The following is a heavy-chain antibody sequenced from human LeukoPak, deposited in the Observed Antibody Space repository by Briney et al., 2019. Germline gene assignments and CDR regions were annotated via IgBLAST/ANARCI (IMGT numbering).Heavy chain of an antibody. CDR2: ISSSSSYI. V-gene: IGHV3-21*05. D-gene: IGHD4-11*01. Sequence: GGSLRLSCAASGFTFSSYSMNWVRQAPGKGLEWVSYISSSSSYIYYADSVKGRFTISRDNAKNSLYLQMNSLRAEDTAVYYCARDGSYSNKPFDYWGQETLVTVSS. CDR1: GFTFSSYS. CDR3: ARDGSYSNKPFDY. J-gene: IGHJ4*02.